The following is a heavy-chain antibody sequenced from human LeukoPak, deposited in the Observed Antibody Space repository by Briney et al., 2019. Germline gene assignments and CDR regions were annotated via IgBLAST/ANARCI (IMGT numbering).Heavy chain of an antibody. CDR3: ARANVGSTSFPDY. J-gene: IGHJ4*02. D-gene: IGHD2-2*01. CDR1: GGSISSSNW. CDR2: IYHSGST. Sequence: PSETLSLTCAVSGGSISSSNWWSWVRQPPGKGLEWIGEIYHSGSTNYNPSLKRRVTISVDKSKNQFSLKLSSVTAADTAVYYCARANVGSTSFPDYWGQGTLVTVSS. V-gene: IGHV4-4*02.